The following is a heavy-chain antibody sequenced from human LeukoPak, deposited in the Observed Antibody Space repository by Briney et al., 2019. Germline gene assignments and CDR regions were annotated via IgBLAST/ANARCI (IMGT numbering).Heavy chain of an antibody. CDR3: AKGRYHLATVTLLDY. CDR1: GFTFSSYG. Sequence: GETLRLSCAASGFTFSSYGMHWVRQAPGKGLEWVAVISYDGPNKYYADSVKGRFTISRDNSKNTLYLQMNSLRAEDTAVYYCAKGRYHLATVTLLDYWGQGTLVTVSS. D-gene: IGHD4-17*01. V-gene: IGHV3-30*18. CDR2: ISYDGPNK. J-gene: IGHJ4*02.